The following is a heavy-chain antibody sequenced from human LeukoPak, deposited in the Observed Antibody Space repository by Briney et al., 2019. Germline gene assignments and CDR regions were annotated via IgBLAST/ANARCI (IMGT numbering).Heavy chain of an antibody. CDR3: ARHPGEY. CDR1: GYIFTSYW. D-gene: IGHD6-6*01. Sequence: PGESLKISCNGSGYIFTSYWIAWVRQMPGKGLEGMGLIYPGDSQTTSSPSFRGQVTMSVEQPLNTAYLQWGSLKASDTAMYYCARHPGEYWGQGTLVTVSS. J-gene: IGHJ4*02. V-gene: IGHV5-51*01. CDR2: IYPGDSQT.